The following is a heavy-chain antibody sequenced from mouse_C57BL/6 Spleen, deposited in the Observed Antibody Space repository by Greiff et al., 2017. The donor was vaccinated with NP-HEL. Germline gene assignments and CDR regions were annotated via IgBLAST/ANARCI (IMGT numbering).Heavy chain of an antibody. D-gene: IGHD4-1*01. J-gene: IGHJ1*03. CDR1: GYTFTSYW. CDR2: IDPSDSYT. Sequence: QVQLKQPGAELVMPGASVKLSCKASGYTFTSYWMHWVKQRPGQGLEWIGEIDPSDSYTNYNQKFKGKSTLTVDKSSSTAYMQLSSLTSEDSAVYYCARKAGTGRYFDVWGTGTTVTVSS. CDR3: ARKAGTGRYFDV. V-gene: IGHV1-69*01.